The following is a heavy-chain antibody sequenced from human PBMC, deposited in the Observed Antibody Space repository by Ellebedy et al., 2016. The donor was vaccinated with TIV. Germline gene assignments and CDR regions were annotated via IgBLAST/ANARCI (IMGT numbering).Heavy chain of an antibody. CDR3: ARDAGQLVRVDAFDI. CDR1: GGSISGYY. CDR2: IYYTGST. V-gene: IGHV4-59*01. J-gene: IGHJ3*02. Sequence: SETLSLXXTVSGGSISGYYWNWIRQAPGKGLEWVGYIYYTGSTTYNPSLESRLSMSIDTSKNQISLSLRSVTAADTAVYFCARDAGQLVRVDAFDIWGQGTKVTVSS. D-gene: IGHD1-1*01.